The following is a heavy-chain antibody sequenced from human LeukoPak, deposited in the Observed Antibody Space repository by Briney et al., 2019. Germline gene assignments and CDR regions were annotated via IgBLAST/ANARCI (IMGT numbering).Heavy chain of an antibody. CDR1: GYTFTGYY. D-gene: IGHD3-10*01. CDR3: ARDRRFGEYYYYYGMDV. CDR2: INPNSGGT. V-gene: IGHV1-2*02. J-gene: IGHJ6*02. Sequence: ASVKVSCKAPGYTFTGYYMHWVRQAPGQGLEWMGWINPNSGGTNYAQKFQGRVTMTRDTSISTAYMELSRLRSDDTAVYYCARDRRFGEYYYYYGMDVWGQGTTVTVSS.